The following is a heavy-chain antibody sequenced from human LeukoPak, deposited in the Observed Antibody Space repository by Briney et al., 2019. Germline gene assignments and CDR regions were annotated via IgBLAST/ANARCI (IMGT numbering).Heavy chain of an antibody. J-gene: IGHJ4*02. Sequence: PGGSLRLSCAASGFTFSSYAMHWVRQAPGKGLEWVAVISYDGSNKYYADSVKGRFTISRDNSKNTLYLQMNSLRAEDTAVYYCARDRIGYCSSTSCYFIDYWGQGTLVTVSS. D-gene: IGHD2-2*01. V-gene: IGHV3-30*04. CDR3: ARDRIGYCSSTSCYFIDY. CDR1: GFTFSSYA. CDR2: ISYDGSNK.